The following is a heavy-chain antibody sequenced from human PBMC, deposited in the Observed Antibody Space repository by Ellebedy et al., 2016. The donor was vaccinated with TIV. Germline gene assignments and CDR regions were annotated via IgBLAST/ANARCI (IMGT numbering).Heavy chain of an antibody. Sequence: AASVKVSCKASGYTFTDYYIHWVRQAPGQGLEWMGWINPNSGGTDHVQKFQGRVTMTRDTSITTAYMELSRLRSDDTAVYYCARDPDPGAFDIWGQGTMVTVSS. J-gene: IGHJ3*02. V-gene: IGHV1-2*02. CDR1: GYTFTDYY. CDR3: ARDPDPGAFDI. D-gene: IGHD1-14*01. CDR2: INPNSGGT.